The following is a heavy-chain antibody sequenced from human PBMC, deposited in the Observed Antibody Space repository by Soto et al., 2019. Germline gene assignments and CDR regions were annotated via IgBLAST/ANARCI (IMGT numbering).Heavy chain of an antibody. CDR3: EHAYGGRSLS. J-gene: IGHJ4*02. CDR1: GFSLPTDRVG. CDR2: IYWDDTK. D-gene: IGHD1-26*01. Sequence: QITLKESGPTLVKPTQTLTLTCTFSGFSLPTDRVGVGWIRQPPGKALEWLAVIYWDDTKTYRPSLKSRLTITKATSKNQVALTMTDMDPVATATYYFEHAYGGRSLSRGQGPLVTVSS. V-gene: IGHV2-5*02.